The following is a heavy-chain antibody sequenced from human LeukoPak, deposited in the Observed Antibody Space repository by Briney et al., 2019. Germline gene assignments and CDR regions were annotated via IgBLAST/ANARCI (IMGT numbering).Heavy chain of an antibody. V-gene: IGHV1-46*01. Sequence: ASVKVSCKASGYTFTSYYMHWVRQAPGQGLEWMGIINPSGGSTSYAQKFQGRVTMTRDMSTSTVYMELSSLRSEDTAVYYCARDTYCSGGSCYVYYYYYMDVWGKGTTVTVSS. CDR2: INPSGGST. J-gene: IGHJ6*03. CDR3: ARDTYCSGGSCYVYYYYYMDV. CDR1: GYTFTSYY. D-gene: IGHD2-15*01.